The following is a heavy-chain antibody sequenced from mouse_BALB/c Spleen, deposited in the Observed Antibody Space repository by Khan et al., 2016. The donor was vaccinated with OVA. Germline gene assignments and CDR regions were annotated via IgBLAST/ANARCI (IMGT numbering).Heavy chain of an antibody. CDR3: NAAKLSVWCAP. CDR1: GFNIKDYY. Sequence: VQLKESGAGFVRSGASVKLSCTTSGFNIKDYYMHWVKQRPKRGLEWIGWIDPEHGDTEYAPKFQGKATLPTDTCSNTAYLRLSSVTSEDTAVYYCNAAKLSVWCAPWGQGALVTVSA. J-gene: IGHJ3*01. CDR2: IDPEHGDT. V-gene: IGHV14-4*02.